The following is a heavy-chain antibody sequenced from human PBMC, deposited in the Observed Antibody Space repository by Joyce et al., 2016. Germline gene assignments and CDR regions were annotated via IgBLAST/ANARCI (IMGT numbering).Heavy chain of an antibody. CDR3: ARKAAGGYFQD. J-gene: IGHJ1*01. D-gene: IGHD6-13*01. Sequence: QVQLVQSGAEVIKPGSSVKVSCKASGGTFRNFAINWVRQAPGQGLAWMGGSIPIFDSGNYAQEFHDRVTITADESTSTAYMEMRSLRSDDTAVYYCARKAAGGYFQDWGQGTLVTVSA. V-gene: IGHV1-69*01. CDR1: GGTFRNFA. CDR2: SIPIFDSG.